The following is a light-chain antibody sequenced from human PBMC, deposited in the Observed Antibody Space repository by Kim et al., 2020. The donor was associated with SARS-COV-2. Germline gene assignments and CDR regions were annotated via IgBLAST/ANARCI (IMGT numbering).Light chain of an antibody. V-gene: IGKV3-15*01. J-gene: IGKJ1*01. CDR3: QQYKTWPRT. CDR1: QSVSSN. Sequence: EIVMTQSPATLSVSPGERATLSCRASQSVSSNLAWYQQKPGQAPRLLIHDASTRATAFPARFSGSGSGTEFTLTISSLQSEDFAVYYCQQYKTWPRTFGQGTKVDIK. CDR2: DAS.